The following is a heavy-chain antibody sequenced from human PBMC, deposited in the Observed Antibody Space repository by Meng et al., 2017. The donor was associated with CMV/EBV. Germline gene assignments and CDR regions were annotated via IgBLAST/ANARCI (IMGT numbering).Heavy chain of an antibody. V-gene: IGHV1-18*01. CDR1: GYTFTSYG. J-gene: IGHJ4*02. Sequence: ALVVTTAAELKKPWASVKFSCKASGYTFTSYGIRWVRQAPGQGLEWMGWISAYNGNTNYAQKLQGRVTMTTDTSTSTAYMELRSLRSDDTAVYYCATDILTHFDYWGQGTLVTVSS. CDR3: ATDILTHFDY. CDR2: ISAYNGNT. D-gene: IGHD3-9*01.